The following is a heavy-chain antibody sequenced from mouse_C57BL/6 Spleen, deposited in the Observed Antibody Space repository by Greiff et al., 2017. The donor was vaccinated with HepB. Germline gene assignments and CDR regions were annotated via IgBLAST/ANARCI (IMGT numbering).Heavy chain of an antibody. V-gene: IGHV3-6*01. CDR2: ISYDGSN. Sequence: EVQLQESGPGLVKPSQSLSLTCSVTGYSITSGYYWNWIRQFPGNKLEWMGYISYDGSNNYNPSLKNRISITRDTSKNQFFLKLNSVTTEDTATYYCAREDLNSFDYWGQGTTLTVSS. CDR3: AREDLNSFDY. J-gene: IGHJ2*01. CDR1: GYSITSGYY.